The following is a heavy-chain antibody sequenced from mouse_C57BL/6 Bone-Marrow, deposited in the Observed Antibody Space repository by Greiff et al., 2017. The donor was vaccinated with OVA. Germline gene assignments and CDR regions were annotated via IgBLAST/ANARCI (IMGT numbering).Heavy chain of an antibody. CDR1: GFSLTSYG. CDR3: AYKYYAMDY. J-gene: IGHJ4*01. D-gene: IGHD1-3*01. V-gene: IGHV2-3*01. Sequence: VHLVESGPGLVAPSQSLSITCTVSGFSLTSYGVSWVRQPPGKGLEWLGVIWGDGSTNYHSSLRSRLSISNDNSKSQGFLKLNSLQTDDTATYYCAYKYYAMDYWGQGTSVTVSS. CDR2: IWGDGST.